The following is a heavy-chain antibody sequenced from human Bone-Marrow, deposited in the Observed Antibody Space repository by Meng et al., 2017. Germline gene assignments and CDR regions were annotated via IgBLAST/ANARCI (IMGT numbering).Heavy chain of an antibody. CDR2: IYHGGST. CDR3: ARVNSDCGGVMCYKGWFDP. J-gene: IGHJ5*02. CDR1: GGSISSGGYA. D-gene: IGHD2-21*01. Sequence: QLQLQESGSGLVKPSQTLYLTCAVSGGSISSGGYAWSWIRQPPGKGLEWIGYIYHGGSTYYTPSLKSRVTISFDRSKNQFSLKLNSVTAADTAVYYCARVNSDCGGVMCYKGWFDPWGQGTLVTVSS. V-gene: IGHV4-30-2*01.